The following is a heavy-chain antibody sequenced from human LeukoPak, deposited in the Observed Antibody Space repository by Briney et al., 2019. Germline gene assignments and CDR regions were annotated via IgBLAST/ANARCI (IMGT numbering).Heavy chain of an antibody. CDR3: ARDGGSYDY. J-gene: IGHJ4*02. D-gene: IGHD1-26*01. V-gene: IGHV3-7*01. Sequence: GGSLRLSCAASGFTFSTYWMSWVRQAPGKGLEWVANIMQDGSEKYYVDSVKGRFTISRDNAKNSLFLQMSTLRAEDTGVYYCARDGGSYDYWGQGTRLTVSS. CDR1: GFTFSTYW. CDR2: IMQDGSEK.